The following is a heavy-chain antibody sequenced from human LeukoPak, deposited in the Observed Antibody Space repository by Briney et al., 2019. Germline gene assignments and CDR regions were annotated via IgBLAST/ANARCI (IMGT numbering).Heavy chain of an antibody. Sequence: GGSLRLSCAASGFIFSKYDMHWVRQVTGKGLGWVSGIDRDGVTYYSGSVKGRFTSSRENAKNSLYLQMNTLRAGDTGVYYCARENLEYGDYAIDYWGQGILVTVSS. V-gene: IGHV3-13*01. D-gene: IGHD4-17*01. J-gene: IGHJ4*02. CDR3: ARENLEYGDYAIDY. CDR2: IDRDGVT. CDR1: GFIFSKYD.